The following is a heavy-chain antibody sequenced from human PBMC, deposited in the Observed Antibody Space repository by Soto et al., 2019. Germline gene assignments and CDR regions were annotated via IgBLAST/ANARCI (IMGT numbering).Heavy chain of an antibody. V-gene: IGHV4-31*03. CDR2: IYYSGST. Sequence: PSETLSLTCTVSGGSISSGGYYWSWIRQQPGKGLEWIGYIYYSGSTYYNPSLKSRVTISVDTSKNQFSLKLSSVTAAGTAVYYCARGVLRYFDWLPSLTPGWFDPWGQGTLVTVSS. CDR3: ARGVLRYFDWLPSLTPGWFDP. CDR1: GGSISSGGYY. J-gene: IGHJ5*02. D-gene: IGHD3-9*01.